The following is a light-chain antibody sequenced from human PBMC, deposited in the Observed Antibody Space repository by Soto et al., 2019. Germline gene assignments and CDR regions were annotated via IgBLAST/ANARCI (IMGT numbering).Light chain of an antibody. CDR2: DVT. V-gene: IGLV2-11*01. Sequence: QSALTQPRSVSGSPGQSVTISCTGTSSDVGGYNYVSWYQQHPGKAPKFMIYDVTKRPSGVPDRFSGSKSGNTASLTVSGLQAEDEADYFCMSYAGMYTYVFGTGTKLTVL. J-gene: IGLJ1*01. CDR3: MSYAGMYTYV. CDR1: SSDVGGYNY.